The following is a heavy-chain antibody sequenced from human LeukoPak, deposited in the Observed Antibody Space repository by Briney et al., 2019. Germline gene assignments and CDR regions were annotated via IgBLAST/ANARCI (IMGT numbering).Heavy chain of an antibody. CDR2: IYYSGST. CDR1: GGSISSSSYY. Sequence: SETLSLTCTVSGGSISSSSYYWGWIRQPPGKGLEWIGSIYYSGSTYHNPSLKSRATISVDTSKNQFSLKLSSVTAADTAVYYCARVHQQLANYFYYYYYMDVWGKGTTVTVSS. D-gene: IGHD6-13*01. V-gene: IGHV4-39*07. CDR3: ARVHQQLANYFYYYYYMDV. J-gene: IGHJ6*03.